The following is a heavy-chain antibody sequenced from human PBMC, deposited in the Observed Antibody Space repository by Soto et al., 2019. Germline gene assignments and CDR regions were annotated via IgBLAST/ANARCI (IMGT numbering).Heavy chain of an antibody. V-gene: IGHV3-30*18. Sequence: GGALRLSCAAPGFTFRSYGMPWVPQGPGRGLEWVAVISYDGSNKYYADSVKGRFTISRDNSRNTLYLQMNSLRAEDTAVYYCAKDSISYYGSGSPTDYWGQGTLVTVSS. J-gene: IGHJ4*02. D-gene: IGHD3-10*01. CDR3: AKDSISYYGSGSPTDY. CDR2: ISYDGSNK. CDR1: GFTFRSYG.